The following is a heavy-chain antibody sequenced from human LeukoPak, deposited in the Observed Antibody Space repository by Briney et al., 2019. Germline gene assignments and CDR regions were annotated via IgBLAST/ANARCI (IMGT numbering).Heavy chain of an antibody. CDR1: GFTFSSYA. J-gene: IGHJ4*02. D-gene: IGHD3-10*02. V-gene: IGHV3-23*01. CDR2: ISGSGGST. Sequence: GGSLRLSGAASGFTFSSYAMSWVRQAPGKGLAWVSAISGSGGSTYYADSVKGRFTISRDNSKNTLYLQMNSLRAEDTAVYYCAKDLFGELLYCGQGTLVTVSS. CDR3: AKDLFGELLY.